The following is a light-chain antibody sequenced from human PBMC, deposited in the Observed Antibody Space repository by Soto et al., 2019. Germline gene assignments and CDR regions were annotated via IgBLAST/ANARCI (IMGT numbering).Light chain of an antibody. Sequence: QSVLTQPPSASGTPGQRVTISCSGSKSNIGSNSVNWYQQLPGTAPKLLIYRNNQRPSGVPDRFSGSKSGTSASLAISGLQSEDEADYYCVVWDDSLNGREFGGGTKLTVL. J-gene: IGLJ2*01. CDR1: KSNIGSNS. CDR3: VVWDDSLNGRE. V-gene: IGLV1-44*01. CDR2: RNN.